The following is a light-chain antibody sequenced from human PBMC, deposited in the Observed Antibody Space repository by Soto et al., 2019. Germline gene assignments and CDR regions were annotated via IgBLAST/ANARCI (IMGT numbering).Light chain of an antibody. Sequence: SSELTQPPSVSVSPGQTASITCSGDKLGDKYVCWYQQKPGQSPILVIYQHSKRPSGIPERFSGSNSGNTATLTISGTQAMDEADYYCQAWDSSTATYVFGTGTKLTVL. V-gene: IGLV3-1*01. CDR1: KLGDKY. CDR3: QAWDSSTATYV. CDR2: QHS. J-gene: IGLJ1*01.